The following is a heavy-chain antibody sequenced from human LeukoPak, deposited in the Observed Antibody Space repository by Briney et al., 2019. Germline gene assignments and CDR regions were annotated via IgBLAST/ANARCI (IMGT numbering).Heavy chain of an antibody. Sequence: QPGGSLRLSCAASGFTFSSYWMHWVRQAPGKGLVWVSRTKCDGSSTSYADSVKGRFTISRDNAKYTRYLQMTRLRAEDTAVYFCARVRSNSHCYGFGYWGQGTLVTVSS. CDR1: GFTFSSYW. V-gene: IGHV3-74*01. CDR3: ARVRSNSHCYGFGY. J-gene: IGHJ4*02. D-gene: IGHD2-2*01. CDR2: TKCDGSST.